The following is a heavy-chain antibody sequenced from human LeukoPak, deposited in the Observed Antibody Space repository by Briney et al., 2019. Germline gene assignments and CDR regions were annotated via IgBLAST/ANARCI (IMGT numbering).Heavy chain of an antibody. J-gene: IGHJ4*02. D-gene: IGHD2-2*01. V-gene: IGHV3-21*01. Sequence: GGSLRLSCAASGFTFSTSWMSWVRQAPGKGLEWVSSISSSSSYIYYADSVKGRFTISRDNAKNSLYLQMNSLRAEDTAVYYCARSYQPDYWGQGTLVTVSS. CDR1: GFTFSTSW. CDR3: ARSYQPDY. CDR2: ISSSSSYI.